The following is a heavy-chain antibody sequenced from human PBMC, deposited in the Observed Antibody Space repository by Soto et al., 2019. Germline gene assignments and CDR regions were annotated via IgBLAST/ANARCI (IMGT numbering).Heavy chain of an antibody. Sequence: EVPLVESGGALVQPGGSLRLSCAASGFTCSTYWMSWVRQAPGKGLEWVADIKQDGSEKYYVDSVKGRFTISRDNAKNSLYLQMNSLRAEDTAVYYCARLGGSGWSMDFWGRGTLATVST. D-gene: IGHD6-19*01. J-gene: IGHJ4*02. V-gene: IGHV3-7*05. CDR2: IKQDGSEK. CDR1: GFTCSTYW. CDR3: ARLGGSGWSMDF.